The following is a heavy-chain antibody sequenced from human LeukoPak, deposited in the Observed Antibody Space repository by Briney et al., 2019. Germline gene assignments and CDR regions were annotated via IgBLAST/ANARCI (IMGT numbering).Heavy chain of an antibody. Sequence: GGSLRLSCAASGFTFSSYAMSWVRQAPGKGQEWVSAISFSGGSTYYADSVKGRFTISRDNSKNTLYLQMNSLRAEDTAVYYCARDPSYYDSSGYYPNYFDYWGQGTLVTVSS. J-gene: IGHJ4*02. CDR1: GFTFSSYA. CDR3: ARDPSYYDSSGYYPNYFDY. CDR2: ISFSGGST. V-gene: IGHV3-23*01. D-gene: IGHD3-22*01.